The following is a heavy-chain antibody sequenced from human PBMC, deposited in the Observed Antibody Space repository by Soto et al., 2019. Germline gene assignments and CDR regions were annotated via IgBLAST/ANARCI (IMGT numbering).Heavy chain of an antibody. V-gene: IGHV4-30-4*01. J-gene: IGHJ4*02. Sequence: PSETLSLTCTVSGGSISSGDYYWSWIRQPPGKGLEWIGYIYYSGSTYYNPSLKSRVTISVDTSKNQFSLKLSSVTAADTAVYYCDREYSGYPIGYWGQGTLVTVSS. CDR1: GGSISSGDYY. CDR2: IYYSGST. CDR3: DREYSGYPIGY. D-gene: IGHD5-12*01.